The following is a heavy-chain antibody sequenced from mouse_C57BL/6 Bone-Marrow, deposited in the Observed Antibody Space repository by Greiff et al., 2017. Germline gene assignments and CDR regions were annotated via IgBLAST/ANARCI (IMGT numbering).Heavy chain of an antibody. CDR3: ARHYYGSSYAMDY. D-gene: IGHD1-1*01. CDR2: ISSGGSYT. Sequence: EVQLVESGGDLVKPGGSLKLSCAASGFTFSSYGMSWVRQTPDKRLEWVATISSGGSYTYYPDSVKGRFTISRDNAKNTLYLQMSSLKSEDTAMYYCARHYYGSSYAMDYWGQGPSVTVSS. CDR1: GFTFSSYG. J-gene: IGHJ4*01. V-gene: IGHV5-6*01.